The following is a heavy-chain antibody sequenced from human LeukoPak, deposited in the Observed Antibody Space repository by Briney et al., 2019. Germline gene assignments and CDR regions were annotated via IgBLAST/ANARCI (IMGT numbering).Heavy chain of an antibody. CDR2: INPSGGST. Sequence: ASVKVSCKASGYTFTSYYMHWVRQAPGQGLEWMGIINPSGGSTSYAQKFQGRVTMTTDTSTSTAYMELRSLRSDDTAVYYCARDFMPGSSGYYWNDYWGQGTLVTVSS. V-gene: IGHV1-46*01. CDR3: ARDFMPGSSGYYWNDY. D-gene: IGHD3-22*01. CDR1: GYTFTSYY. J-gene: IGHJ4*02.